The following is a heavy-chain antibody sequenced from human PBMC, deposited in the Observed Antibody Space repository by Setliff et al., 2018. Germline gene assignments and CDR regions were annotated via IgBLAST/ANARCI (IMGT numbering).Heavy chain of an antibody. D-gene: IGHD7-27*01. Sequence: RLSCAASGFSFNVYSIMWVRQVPGKGLEWVSFISSATKSTYYADSVKGRFTISRDNAQNSLYLQMNSLRVEDTAVYYCARVPTSDTYWGFSDYYHMDVWGKGTSVTVSS. CDR1: GFSFNVYS. CDR3: ARVPTSDTYWGFSDYYHMDV. J-gene: IGHJ6*03. V-gene: IGHV3-48*01. CDR2: ISSATKST.